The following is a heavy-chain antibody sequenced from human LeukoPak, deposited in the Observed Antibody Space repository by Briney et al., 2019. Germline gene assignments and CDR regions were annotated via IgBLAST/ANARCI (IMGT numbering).Heavy chain of an antibody. CDR2: IYYSGST. J-gene: IGHJ4*02. CDR1: GGSFSGYY. D-gene: IGHD6-13*01. V-gene: IGHV4-59*01. CDR3: ARVSSSSRFFDY. Sequence: PSETLSLTCAVYGGSFSGYYWSWIRQPPGKGLEWAGYIYYSGSTNYNPSLKSRLTISVDASKNQFSLKLSSVTAADTAVYYCARVSSSSRFFDYWGQGILVTVSS.